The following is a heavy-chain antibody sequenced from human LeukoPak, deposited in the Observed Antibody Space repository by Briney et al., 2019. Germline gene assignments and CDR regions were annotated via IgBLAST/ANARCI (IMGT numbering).Heavy chain of an antibody. Sequence: PSETLSLTCAVYGGSFSGYYWSWLRQPPGKGLEWIGEINHSGSTNYNPSLKSRVTISVDTSKNQFSLKLSSVTAADTAVYYCARHWKFFNTVTKAKNYAFDIWGQGTTVTVSS. D-gene: IGHD4-17*01. CDR2: INHSGST. CDR1: GGSFSGYY. CDR3: ARHWKFFNTVTKAKNYAFDI. J-gene: IGHJ3*02. V-gene: IGHV4-34*01.